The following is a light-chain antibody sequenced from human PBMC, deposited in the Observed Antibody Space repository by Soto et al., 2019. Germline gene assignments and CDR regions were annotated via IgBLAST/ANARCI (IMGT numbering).Light chain of an antibody. J-gene: IGLJ1*01. Sequence: QSALTQPASVSGSPGQSITISCTGSNTDIGGYNYLSWYQQHPGRAPRLIIFEVSHRPSGISDRFSASKSANAASLTISGLQAEDEADYYCCSYAGSRTYLFGTGTKLTVL. CDR2: EVS. CDR3: CSYAGSRTYL. V-gene: IGLV2-14*03. CDR1: NTDIGGYNY.